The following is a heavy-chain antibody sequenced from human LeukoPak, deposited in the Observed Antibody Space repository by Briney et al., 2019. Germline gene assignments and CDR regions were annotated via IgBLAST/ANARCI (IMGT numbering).Heavy chain of an antibody. V-gene: IGHV4-39*07. Sequence: SETLSLTCTVSGGSISSSSYYWGWIRQPPGKGLEWIGSIYYSGSTYYNPSLKSRVTISVDTSKNQFSLKLSSVTAADTAVYYCASLGFWSGYSGHDYWGQGTLVTVSS. CDR3: ASLGFWSGYSGHDY. CDR1: GGSISSSSYY. J-gene: IGHJ4*02. D-gene: IGHD3-3*01. CDR2: IYYSGST.